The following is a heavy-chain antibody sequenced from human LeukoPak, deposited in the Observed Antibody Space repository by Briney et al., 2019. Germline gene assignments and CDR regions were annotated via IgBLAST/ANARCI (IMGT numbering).Heavy chain of an antibody. J-gene: IGHJ4*02. CDR2: INHSGST. Sequence: SETLSLTCTVSGGSISSSSYYWSWIRQPPGKGLEWIGEINHSGSTNYSPSLRSRVTISVDTSKNQFSLKLSSVTAADTAVYYCARRPQRIRQGYYFDYWGQGTLVTVSS. CDR3: ARRPQRIRQGYYFDY. V-gene: IGHV4-39*07. CDR1: GGSISSSSYY.